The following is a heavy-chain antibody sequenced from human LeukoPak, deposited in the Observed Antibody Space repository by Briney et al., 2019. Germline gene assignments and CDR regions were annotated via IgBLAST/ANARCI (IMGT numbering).Heavy chain of an antibody. J-gene: IGHJ4*02. CDR2: IRSKAYGGTT. D-gene: IGHD3-10*01. CDR3: TSKAMVRGVHFDY. CDR1: GFTFGDYA. V-gene: IGHV3-49*03. Sequence: GGSLRLSCTASGFTFGDYAMSWFRQAPGKWLEWVGFIRSKAYGGTTEYAASVKGRFTISRDDSKSIAYLQMNSLKTEDTAVYYCTSKAMVRGVHFDYWGQGTLVTVSS.